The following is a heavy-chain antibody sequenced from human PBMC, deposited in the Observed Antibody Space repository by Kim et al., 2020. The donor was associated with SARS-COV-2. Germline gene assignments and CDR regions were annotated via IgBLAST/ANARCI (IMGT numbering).Heavy chain of an antibody. Sequence: GGSLRLSCAASGFTFSSYGMHWVRQAPGKGLEWVSVISNDGSNEYYGDSVKGRFTIYRDSSKDTLYLQMNSLRAEDTAIYYCAKEGYYGSGTFPDEWGQGTLVTVSS. CDR1: GFTFSSYG. D-gene: IGHD3-10*01. CDR2: ISNDGSNE. J-gene: IGHJ4*02. V-gene: IGHV3-30*18. CDR3: AKEGYYGSGTFPDE.